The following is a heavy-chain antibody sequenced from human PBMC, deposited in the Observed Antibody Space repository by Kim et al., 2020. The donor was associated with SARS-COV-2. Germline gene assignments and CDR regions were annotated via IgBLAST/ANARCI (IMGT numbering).Heavy chain of an antibody. D-gene: IGHD6-13*01. V-gene: IGHV4-4*02. CDR3: ARNVPYVSSRGRLYYFDY. Sequence: LKSRVTISVDKSKNQFSLKLSSVTAADTAVYYCARNVPYVSSRGRLYYFDYWGQGTLVTVSS. J-gene: IGHJ4*02.